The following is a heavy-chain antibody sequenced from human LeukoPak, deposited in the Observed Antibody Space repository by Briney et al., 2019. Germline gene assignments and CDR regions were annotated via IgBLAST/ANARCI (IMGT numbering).Heavy chain of an antibody. J-gene: IGHJ4*02. D-gene: IGHD3-22*01. Sequence: GGSLRLSCVASGFAFSSYGMNWVRQAPGKGLEWVSYIGGDFATIYADSVEGRFTISRDNAKNSLSLQMNSLRADDTAVYYCARDRHKYNYDSGGYPPYWGQGTLVTVSS. CDR3: ARDRHKYNYDSGGYPPY. V-gene: IGHV3-48*01. CDR2: IGGDFATI. CDR1: GFAFSSYG.